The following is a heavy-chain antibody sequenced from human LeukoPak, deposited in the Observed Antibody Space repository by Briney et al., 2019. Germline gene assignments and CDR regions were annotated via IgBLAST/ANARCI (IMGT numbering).Heavy chain of an antibody. D-gene: IGHD6-19*01. V-gene: IGHV3-23*01. Sequence: GGSLRLSCAASGFTFSSYAMSWVRQAPGKGLEWVSAISGSGGSTYYADSVKGRFTISRDNSKNTLYLQMNSLRAEDTAVYYCAKTFLQGAVAGIDVDYWGQGTLVTVSS. CDR1: GFTFSSYA. CDR3: AKTFLQGAVAGIDVDY. J-gene: IGHJ4*02. CDR2: ISGSGGST.